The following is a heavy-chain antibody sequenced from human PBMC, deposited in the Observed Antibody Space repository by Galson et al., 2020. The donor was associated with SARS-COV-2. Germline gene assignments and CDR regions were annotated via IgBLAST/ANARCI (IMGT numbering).Heavy chain of an antibody. V-gene: IGHV3-20*04. J-gene: IGHJ4*02. CDR1: GFTFDDYG. D-gene: IGHD3-22*01. CDR2: INWNGRNA. CDR3: ARDAFFDSRGYFRY. Sequence: GGSLRLSCTASGFTFDDYGMSWVRQVPGKGLEWVSGINWNGRNADYTDAVKGRFTISRDNAKNSLYLQMNSLRAEDTALYYCARDAFFDSRGYFRYWGQETPITVSS.